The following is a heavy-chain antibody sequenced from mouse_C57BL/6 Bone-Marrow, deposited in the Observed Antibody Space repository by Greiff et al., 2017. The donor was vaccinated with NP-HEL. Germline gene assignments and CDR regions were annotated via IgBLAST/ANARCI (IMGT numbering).Heavy chain of an antibody. CDR2: IDPSDSYT. D-gene: IGHD2-1*01. V-gene: IGHV1-59*01. CDR1: GYTFTSYW. CDR3: ARRIYGNFVFAY. Sequence: QVQLQQPGAELVRPGTSVKLSCKASGYTFTSYWMHWVKQRPGHGLEWIGVIDPSDSYTNYNQKFKGKATLTVDTSSSTAYMQLSSLTSEDSAVYYCARRIYGNFVFAYWGQGTLVTVSA. J-gene: IGHJ3*01.